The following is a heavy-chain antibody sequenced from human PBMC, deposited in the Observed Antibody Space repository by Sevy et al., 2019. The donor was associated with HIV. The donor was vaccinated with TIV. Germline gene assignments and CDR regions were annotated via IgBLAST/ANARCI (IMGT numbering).Heavy chain of an antibody. D-gene: IGHD6-19*01. V-gene: IGHV3-23*01. CDR1: GFTFSSYA. CDR2: IGGSGGST. Sequence: GESLKISCAASGFTFSSYAMSWVRQAPGKGLEWVSAIGGSGGSTYYADSVKGRFTISRDNSKNTLYLQMNSLRAEDTAVYYGAKDAHGGLVRRFWDYWGQGTLVTVSS. CDR3: AKDAHGGLVRRFWDY. J-gene: IGHJ4*02.